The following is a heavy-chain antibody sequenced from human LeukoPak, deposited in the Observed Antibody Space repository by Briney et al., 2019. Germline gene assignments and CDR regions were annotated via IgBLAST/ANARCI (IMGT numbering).Heavy chain of an antibody. D-gene: IGHD3-10*01. J-gene: IGHJ4*02. CDR1: GLTFRNYG. V-gene: IGHV3-23*01. CDR3: AAYYYDSGSSSRGGFDY. CDR2: IAGDPTTT. Sequence: GGSLRLSCTASGLTFRNYGRNWLRQAAGKGLPWVSRIAGDPTTTYYADSVKGRFTISRDNSKNTVYLETNSLRPEDTAVYYCAAYYYDSGSSSRGGFDYWGQGVLVTVSS.